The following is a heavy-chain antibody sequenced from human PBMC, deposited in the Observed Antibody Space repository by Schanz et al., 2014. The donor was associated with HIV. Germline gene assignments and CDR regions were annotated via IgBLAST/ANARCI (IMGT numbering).Heavy chain of an antibody. Sequence: QVQLQESGPGLVKPSETLSLTCTVSGGSVSTNNYFWSWIRQPPGKGLEWIGNIFYTGSTGYNPSHKRRASISVDTSKNQFSLKLRSVTAADTAVYFCASYDSSGYYKGPFDFWGQGTPVTVSS. V-gene: IGHV4-61*01. J-gene: IGHJ4*02. CDR1: GGSVSTNNYF. CDR3: ASYDSSGYYKGPFDF. CDR2: IFYTGST. D-gene: IGHD3-22*01.